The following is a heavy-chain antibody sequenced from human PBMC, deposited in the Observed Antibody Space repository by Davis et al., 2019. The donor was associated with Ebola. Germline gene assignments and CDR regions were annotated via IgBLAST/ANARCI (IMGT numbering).Heavy chain of an antibody. V-gene: IGHV4-4*07. J-gene: IGHJ4*02. CDR3: ARSSSGSYDDY. D-gene: IGHD1-26*01. CDR1: GVSINNYY. CDR2: IDNSGST. Sequence: PSETLSLTCTVSGVSINNYYWSWIRQPAGKGLEWIGRIDNSGSTSYNPSLKSRLSMSLDTSKNLFSLKMSSVTAADTAVYYCARSSSGSYDDYWGQGTLVTVSS.